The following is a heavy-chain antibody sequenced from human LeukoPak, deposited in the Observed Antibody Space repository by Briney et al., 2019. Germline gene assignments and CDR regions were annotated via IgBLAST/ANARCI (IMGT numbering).Heavy chain of an antibody. D-gene: IGHD3-22*01. J-gene: IGHJ4*02. CDR2: ISGSGGST. CDR3: ARYYSSGYYSNY. V-gene: IGHV3-23*01. CDR1: GFTFSSYA. Sequence: GGSLRLSCAASGFTFSSYAMSWVRQAPGKGLEWVSAISGSGGSTYYADSVKGRFTISRDNAKNSLYLQMNSLRAEDTAVYYCARYYSSGYYSNYWGQGTLVTVSS.